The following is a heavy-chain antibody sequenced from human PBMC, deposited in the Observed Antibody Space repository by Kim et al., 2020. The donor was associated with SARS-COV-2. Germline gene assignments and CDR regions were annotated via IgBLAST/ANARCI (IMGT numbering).Heavy chain of an antibody. V-gene: IGHV3-33*06. D-gene: IGHD3-9*01. CDR1: GFPFSTYG. CDR3: AKSSVPTIHYFDY. CDR2: IWNDGSKV. Sequence: GGSLRLSCAASGFPFSTYGMNWVRQAQGKGLEWVAVIWNDGSKVYYADSVKGRFTISRDNSKKTVYLQMNSLRGEDTAVYYCAKSSVPTIHYFDYWGQGALVTVSS. J-gene: IGHJ4*02.